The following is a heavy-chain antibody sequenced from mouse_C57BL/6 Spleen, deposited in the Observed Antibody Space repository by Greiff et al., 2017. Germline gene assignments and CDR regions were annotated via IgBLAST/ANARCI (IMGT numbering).Heavy chain of an antibody. Sequence: QVQLQQPGAELVKPGASVKMSCKASGYTFTSYWITWVKQRPGQGLEWIGDIYPGSGSTNYNEKFKSKATLTVDTSSSTAYMQLSSLTSGDSAVYYCARSHYYGSSYESDYWGQGTTLTVSS. V-gene: IGHV1-55*01. J-gene: IGHJ2*01. D-gene: IGHD1-1*01. CDR1: GYTFTSYW. CDR3: ARSHYYGSSYESDY. CDR2: IYPGSGST.